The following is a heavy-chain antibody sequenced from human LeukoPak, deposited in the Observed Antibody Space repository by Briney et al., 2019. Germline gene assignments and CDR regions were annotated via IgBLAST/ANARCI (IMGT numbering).Heavy chain of an antibody. CDR3: ARADDSSGSHRPYYSYYYMDV. Sequence: GASVKVSCKASGGTFSSYAISWVRQAPGQGLEWMGGIIPIFGTANYAQKFQGRVTITADKSTSTAYMELSSLRSEDTAVYHCARADDSSGSHRPYYSYYYMDVWGKGTTVTVSS. CDR2: IIPIFGTA. D-gene: IGHD3-22*01. CDR1: GGTFSSYA. J-gene: IGHJ6*03. V-gene: IGHV1-69*06.